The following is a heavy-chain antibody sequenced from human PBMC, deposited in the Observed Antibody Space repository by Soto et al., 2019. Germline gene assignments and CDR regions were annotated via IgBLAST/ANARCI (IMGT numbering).Heavy chain of an antibody. Sequence: ASETLSLTCSVSGGSVSNKTYYWSWIRQPPGKRLEWIGYVHYSGTTNYNPSLKSRVTISVDLSKNQFSLRPSSVTTADTALYYCARTTAVPNTLRSRYFFDYWGQGTLVTVSS. CDR2: VHYSGTT. D-gene: IGHD4-17*01. V-gene: IGHV4-61*01. CDR1: GGSVSNKTYY. J-gene: IGHJ4*02. CDR3: ARTTAVPNTLRSRYFFDY.